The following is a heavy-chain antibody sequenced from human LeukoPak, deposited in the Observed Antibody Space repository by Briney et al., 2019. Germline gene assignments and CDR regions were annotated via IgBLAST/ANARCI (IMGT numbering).Heavy chain of an antibody. D-gene: IGHD3-9*01. J-gene: IGHJ4*02. V-gene: IGHV1-2*02. CDR1: GFTFTDHY. Sequence: ASVKVSCKAYGFTFTDHYMHWVRQAPGQGLEWMGWINGNSGTTFYAQKFQDRITVTRDTSISTMYMELNRLTSDDTAVYYCARDFDWGPDYWGQGTLVAVSS. CDR2: INGNSGTT. CDR3: ARDFDWGPDY.